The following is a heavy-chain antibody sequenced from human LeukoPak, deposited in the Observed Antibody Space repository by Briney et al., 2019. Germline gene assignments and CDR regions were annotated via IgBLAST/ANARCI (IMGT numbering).Heavy chain of an antibody. D-gene: IGHD4-17*01. CDR2: VNPSGGST. J-gene: IGHJ3*02. V-gene: IGHV1-46*01. CDR3: ARDLPGDYESSDAFDI. Sequence: GASVKVSCKASGYTFTNYLMHWVRQAPGQGLEWMGIVNPSGGSTSYAQKFQGRVTMTRDTSTRTAYMELSSLRSEDTAVYYCARDLPGDYESSDAFDIWGQGTMVTVSS. CDR1: GYTFTNYL.